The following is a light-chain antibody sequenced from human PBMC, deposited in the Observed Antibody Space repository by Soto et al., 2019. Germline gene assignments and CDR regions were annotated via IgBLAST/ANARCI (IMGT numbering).Light chain of an antibody. CDR2: KAS. CDR1: QSIDSW. V-gene: IGKV1-5*03. J-gene: IGKJ1*01. Sequence: DIQMTQSPATLSASLGDRVTITCRGSQSIDSWVAWYQQKPGRAPNLLIYKASTLESGVPSRFRGSGSGTEFTLTISSLQPDDFAIYYCQQYNSFFWTFGQGTKV. CDR3: QQYNSFFWT.